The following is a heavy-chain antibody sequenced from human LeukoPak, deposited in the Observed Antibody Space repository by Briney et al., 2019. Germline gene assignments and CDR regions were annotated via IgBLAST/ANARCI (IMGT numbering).Heavy chain of an antibody. CDR1: GYTFTSYD. V-gene: IGHV1-8*01. CDR3: AVHPDTASEYPCYYYYGMDV. D-gene: IGHD5-18*01. J-gene: IGHJ6*02. CDR2: MNPNSGNT. Sequence: ASVKVSCKASGYTFTSYDINWVRQATGQGLEWMGWMNPNSGNTGYAQKFQGRVTMTRNTSISTAYMELSSLRSEDTAVYYCAVHPDTASEYPCYYYYGMDVWGQGSTVTVSS.